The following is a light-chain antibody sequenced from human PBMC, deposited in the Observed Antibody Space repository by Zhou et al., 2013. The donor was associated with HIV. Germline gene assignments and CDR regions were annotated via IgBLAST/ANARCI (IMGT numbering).Light chain of an antibody. V-gene: IGKV3-11*01. Sequence: EIVLTQSPGTLSLSPGERATLSCWASQSISSNLAWYQQKPGQAPRLLVFDASNRATGIPAKFSGSGSGTDFALTISNLEPEDFAVYYCQQRTNWPPITFGQGTRLDIK. CDR2: DAS. CDR1: QSISSN. J-gene: IGKJ5*01. CDR3: QQRTNWPPIT.